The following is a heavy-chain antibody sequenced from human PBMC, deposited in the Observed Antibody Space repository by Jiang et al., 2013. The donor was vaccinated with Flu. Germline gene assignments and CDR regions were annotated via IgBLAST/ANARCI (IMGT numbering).Heavy chain of an antibody. D-gene: IGHD5-18*01. CDR2: VVPXFDTR. J-gene: IGHJ4*02. Sequence: LGQGTLSGWGGVVPXFDTRFYAQNFQGRVTITSDKSTSTAYMDLSSLRSEDTAIYYCARSSWGYGYGPFEYWGQGTLVTVSS. V-gene: IGHV1-69*06. CDR3: ARSSWGYGYGPFEY.